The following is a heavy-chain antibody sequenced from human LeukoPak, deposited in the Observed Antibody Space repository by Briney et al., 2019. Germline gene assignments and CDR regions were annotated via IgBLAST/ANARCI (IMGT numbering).Heavy chain of an antibody. CDR2: IWYDGSKK. CDR1: GFTFSNYG. V-gene: IGHV3-33*01. Sequence: PGRSLRLSCAASGFTFSNYGFHWVRQAPGKGLEWLSVIWYDGSKKYYAESVKGRFTISRDIFKSTLYLQMNSLKVKDTAVYYCARDDSSFAPFDYWGQGTLVTVSS. CDR3: ARDDSSFAPFDY. J-gene: IGHJ4*02. D-gene: IGHD4-11*01.